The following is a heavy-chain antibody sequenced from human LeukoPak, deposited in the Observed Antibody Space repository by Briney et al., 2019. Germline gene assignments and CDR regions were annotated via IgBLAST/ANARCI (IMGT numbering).Heavy chain of an antibody. Sequence: GGSLRLSCAASGFTFSSYAMSWVRQAPGKGLEWVSAISGSGGSTYYADSVKGRFTISRDNSKNKLYLQMNSLRAEDTAVYYCARGESSSWTPGAFDIWGQGTMVTVSS. CDR1: GFTFSSYA. CDR2: ISGSGGST. CDR3: ARGESSSWTPGAFDI. J-gene: IGHJ3*02. V-gene: IGHV3-23*01. D-gene: IGHD6-13*01.